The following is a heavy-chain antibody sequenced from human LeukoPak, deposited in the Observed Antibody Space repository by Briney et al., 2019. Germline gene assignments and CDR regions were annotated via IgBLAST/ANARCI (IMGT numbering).Heavy chain of an antibody. CDR2: ISGSGGST. CDR1: GFTFSSYA. D-gene: IGHD1-1*01. V-gene: IGHV3-23*01. CDR3: AKAGRTWKGSSFDY. Sequence: PGGSLRLSCAASGFTFSSYAMSWVRQAPGKGLEWVSAISGSGGSTYYGDSVKGRFTISRDKSKNTLYLQMNSLRAEDTAVYYCAKAGRTWKGSSFDYWGQGTLVTVSS. J-gene: IGHJ4*02.